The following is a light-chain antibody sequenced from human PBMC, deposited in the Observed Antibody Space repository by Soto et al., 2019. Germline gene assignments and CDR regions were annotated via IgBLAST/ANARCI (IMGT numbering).Light chain of an antibody. CDR3: QQYGSSPLT. Sequence: TVMTQSPDTLSVSPGERATLSCRASRSVSSSYLAWYQQKPGQAPRLLIYGASSRATGIPDRFSGSGSGTDFTLTISRLEPEDFAVYYCQQYGSSPLTFGQGTLLEIK. J-gene: IGKJ5*01. V-gene: IGKV3-20*01. CDR1: RSVSSSY. CDR2: GAS.